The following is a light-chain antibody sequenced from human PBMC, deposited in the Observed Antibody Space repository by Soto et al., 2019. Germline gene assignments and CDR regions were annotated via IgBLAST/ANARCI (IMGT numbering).Light chain of an antibody. CDR2: AES. Sequence: AIRMTQSPSSFSASTGDRVTITCRESQGLSSSLAWYQQKPGQAPKLLIYAESTLQSGVPSRFRGSGSGTDFTLTISCLQSEDFATYYCQQYYSYPLAFGHGTRLEIK. V-gene: IGKV1-8*01. CDR3: QQYYSYPLA. CDR1: QGLSSS. J-gene: IGKJ5*01.